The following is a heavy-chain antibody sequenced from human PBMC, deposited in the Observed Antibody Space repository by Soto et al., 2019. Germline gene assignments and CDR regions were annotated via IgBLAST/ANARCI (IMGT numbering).Heavy chain of an antibody. V-gene: IGHV4-59*08. D-gene: IGHD3-22*01. Sequence: SETLSLTCSVSGGSMHSYYWSWFRQPPGKGLEWIGYIYYTGTTNYFPSLKSRATISVDTSKNQFSLNLTSVTAADTAVYYCASLGNYYQAFDYWGQGRMVTVSS. CDR1: GGSMHSYY. CDR3: ASLGNYYQAFDY. CDR2: IYYTGTT. J-gene: IGHJ4*02.